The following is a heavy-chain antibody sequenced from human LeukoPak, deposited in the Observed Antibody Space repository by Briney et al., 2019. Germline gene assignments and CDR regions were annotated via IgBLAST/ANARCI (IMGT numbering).Heavy chain of an antibody. Sequence: GGSLRLSCAVSGFTFSNYWMSWVRQAPGKGLEWVANIKGDGSSKYYMDSVKGRFTISRDNAKSSLYLQMNTLRAEDTAVYYCAKADSYYDLLTCFDFWGQGTLVTVSS. J-gene: IGHJ4*02. CDR3: AKADSYYDLLTCFDF. V-gene: IGHV3-7*03. CDR1: GFTFSNYW. D-gene: IGHD3-9*01. CDR2: IKGDGSSK.